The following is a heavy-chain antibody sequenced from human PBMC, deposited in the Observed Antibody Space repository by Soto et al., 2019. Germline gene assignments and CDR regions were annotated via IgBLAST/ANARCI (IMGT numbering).Heavy chain of an antibody. CDR1: GFTFSTYA. D-gene: IGHD3-22*01. CDR2: ISGSGGST. V-gene: IGHV3-23*01. J-gene: IGHJ4*02. CDR3: AKSGGYDSSGSNFDY. Sequence: EVQLLASGGGLVQPGGSLRLSCAASGFTFSTYAMSWVRQAPGKGLEWVSAISGSGGSTYYTDSVKGRFTISRDNSKNTLYLQMNSLRAEDTAVYYCAKSGGYDSSGSNFDYWGQGTLVTVSS.